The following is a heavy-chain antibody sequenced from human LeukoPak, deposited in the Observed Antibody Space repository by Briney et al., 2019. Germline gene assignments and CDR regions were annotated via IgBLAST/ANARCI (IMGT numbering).Heavy chain of an antibody. V-gene: IGHV1-18*01. J-gene: IGHJ4*02. CDR2: ISAYNSKT. Sequence: ASVKVSCKASGYSFGTYGVCWVRQAPGQGLGWMGWISAYNSKTNYAQKFQGRVTMTTDTSTSTAYMELRSLKFDDTAMYFCARSSLRPDYWGQGTLVTVSS. CDR1: GYSFGTYG. CDR3: ARSSLRPDY. D-gene: IGHD2-2*01.